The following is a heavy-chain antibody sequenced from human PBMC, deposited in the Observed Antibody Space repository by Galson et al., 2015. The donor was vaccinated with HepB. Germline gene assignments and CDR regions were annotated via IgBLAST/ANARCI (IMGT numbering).Heavy chain of an antibody. J-gene: IGHJ4*02. D-gene: IGHD3-10*01. V-gene: IGHV3-23*01. Sequence: SLRLSCAASGFTFSSYAMSWVRQAPGKGLEWVSTISTSGAGTYYADSVKGRFTISRDNSKDTLFLQMSSLRAEDTAVYFCAKYGQAVDFWGQGTLVTVSS. CDR1: GFTFSSYA. CDR3: AKYGQAVDF. CDR2: ISTSGAGT.